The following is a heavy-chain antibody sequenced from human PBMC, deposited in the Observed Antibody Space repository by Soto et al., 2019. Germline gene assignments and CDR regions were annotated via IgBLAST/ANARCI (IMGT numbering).Heavy chain of an antibody. CDR2: ISGSGDST. Sequence: GGSLRLSCTASGFTFSDHSMNWVRQAPGKGLEWVSGISGSGDSTYYADSVKGRFTVSRDNSKNTLYLQMNSLRAEDTAVFYCAKERSSGWSLDYWGQGTLVTVSS. D-gene: IGHD6-19*01. CDR3: AKERSSGWSLDY. CDR1: GFTFSDHS. V-gene: IGHV3-23*01. J-gene: IGHJ4*02.